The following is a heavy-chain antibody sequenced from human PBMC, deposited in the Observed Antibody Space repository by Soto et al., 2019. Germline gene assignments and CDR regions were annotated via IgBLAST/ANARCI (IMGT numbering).Heavy chain of an antibody. CDR1: GFTFSDYY. Sequence: QVQLVESGGGLVKPGGSLRLSCAASGFTFSDYYMSWIHQAPGKGLEWVSYISSSGTTIYQADSVKGRFTVSRDNARNSLFLQMNSLRADDTAVYYCSREMVVAATNFYYYGMDVWGQGTTVTVSS. J-gene: IGHJ6*02. CDR2: ISSSGTTI. V-gene: IGHV3-11*01. CDR3: SREMVVAATNFYYYGMDV. D-gene: IGHD2-15*01.